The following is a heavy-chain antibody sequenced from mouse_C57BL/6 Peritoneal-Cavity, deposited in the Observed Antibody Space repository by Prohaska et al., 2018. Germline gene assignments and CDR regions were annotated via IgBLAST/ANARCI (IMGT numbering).Heavy chain of an antibody. V-gene: IGHV1-69*02. J-gene: IGHJ2*01. CDR3: ARWYYGSSFDY. CDR2: NDPSDSYT. D-gene: IGHD1-1*01. CDR1: GYTFTSYW. Sequence: KASGYTFTSYWMHWVKQRPGQGLEWIGENDPSDSYTNYNQKFKGKATLTVDKSSSTAYMQLSSLTSEDSAVYYCARWYYGSSFDYWGQGTTLTVSS.